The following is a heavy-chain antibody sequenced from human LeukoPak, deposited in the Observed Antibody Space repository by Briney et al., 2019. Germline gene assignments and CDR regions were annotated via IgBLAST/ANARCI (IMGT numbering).Heavy chain of an antibody. CDR2: ISACNGNT. Sequence: ASVKVSCKASGYSFTSYGISWVRQAPGQGLEWMGWISACNGNTNYAQKFQGRVTMTTDTSTTTAYMELRSLRSDDTAVYYCARVVLGAPGTNCFDPWGQGTLVTVSS. J-gene: IGHJ5*02. CDR1: GYSFTSYG. D-gene: IGHD6-13*01. V-gene: IGHV1-18*01. CDR3: ARVVLGAPGTNCFDP.